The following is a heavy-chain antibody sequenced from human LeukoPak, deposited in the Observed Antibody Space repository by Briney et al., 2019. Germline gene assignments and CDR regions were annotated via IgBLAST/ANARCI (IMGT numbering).Heavy chain of an antibody. CDR3: ARGERWLQLHLFFQH. J-gene: IGHJ1*01. CDR1: DGSFSGYY. CDR2: INHSGST. D-gene: IGHD5-24*01. Sequence: PSETLSLTCAVYDGSFSGYYWSWIRQPPGKELEWMGEINHSGSTNYNPPLKSRVTISVHTYKNQFSLKLSSVTAADTAVYYCARGERWLQLHLFFQHWGQGTLVTVSS. V-gene: IGHV4-34*01.